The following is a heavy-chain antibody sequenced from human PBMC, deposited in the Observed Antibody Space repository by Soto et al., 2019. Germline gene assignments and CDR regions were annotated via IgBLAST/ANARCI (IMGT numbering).Heavy chain of an antibody. J-gene: IGHJ3*02. D-gene: IGHD1-7*01. V-gene: IGHV3-30*18. CDR1: GFTFSSYG. CDR3: AKGGQLELRAFDI. Sequence: QVQLVESGGGVVQPGRSLRLSCAASGFTFSSYGMHWVRQAPGKGLEWVAVISYDGSNKYYADSVKGRFTISRDNSKNTLDLQMNSLRAEDTAVYYCAKGGQLELRAFDIWGQGTMVTVSS. CDR2: ISYDGSNK.